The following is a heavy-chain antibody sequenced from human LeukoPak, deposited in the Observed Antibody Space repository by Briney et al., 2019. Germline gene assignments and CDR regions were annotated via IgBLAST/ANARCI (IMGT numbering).Heavy chain of an antibody. Sequence: SETLSLTCTVSGASISSLYWSWIRQPPGRGLEWIGFISNSGSPTYNPSLNSRVTISQDTSKNQFSLKVNYVTAADTVVYYCASESRQLGNWGQGTLVTVSS. J-gene: IGHJ4*02. CDR1: GASISSLY. D-gene: IGHD7-27*01. V-gene: IGHV4-59*01. CDR3: ASESRQLGN. CDR2: ISNSGSP.